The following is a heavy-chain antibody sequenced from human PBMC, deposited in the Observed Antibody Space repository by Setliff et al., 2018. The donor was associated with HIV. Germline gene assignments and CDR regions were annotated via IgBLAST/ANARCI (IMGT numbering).Heavy chain of an antibody. CDR3: AKGPLYSGYDLDYYCYYMDV. Sequence: GASVKVSCKASGGTFSGYGISWVPQAPGQGLEWMGGIIPIFDTTNYAQKFQGRVTITADESTSTAYMELSSLRSEDTAVYYCAKGPLYSGYDLDYYCYYMDVWGKGTTVTVSS. CDR2: IIPIFDTT. D-gene: IGHD5-12*01. CDR1: GGTFSGYG. V-gene: IGHV1-69*13. J-gene: IGHJ6*03.